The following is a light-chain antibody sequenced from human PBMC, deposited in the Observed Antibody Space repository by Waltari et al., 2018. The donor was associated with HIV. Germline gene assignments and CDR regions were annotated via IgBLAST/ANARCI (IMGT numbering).Light chain of an antibody. Sequence: QSALTQPASVSGSPGQSITISCTGTSSDVGDNNYVSWYQQHPGKASKLMINEVSNRPSGVSTRFSGSKSGNTASLTISGLQAEDESDYYCSSYTSGSVVVGGGTKLTVL. CDR2: EVS. V-gene: IGLV2-14*01. J-gene: IGLJ2*01. CDR3: SSYTSGSVV. CDR1: SSDVGDNNY.